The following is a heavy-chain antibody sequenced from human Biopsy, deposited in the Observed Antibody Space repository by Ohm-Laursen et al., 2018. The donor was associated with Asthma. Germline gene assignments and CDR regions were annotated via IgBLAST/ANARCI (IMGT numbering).Heavy chain of an antibody. CDR2: ISYDGNHK. D-gene: IGHD5-12*01. CDR1: GFMLRSFG. V-gene: IGHV3-30*18. Sequence: SLRLSSSASGFMLRSFGMHWVRQAPGKGLEWVAVISYDGNHKFYEDSVKGRFTISRDNSKNTLYLQMNSLRTEDTAVYYCAKRRGYSGHDNDYWGQGTLVIVSS. CDR3: AKRRGYSGHDNDY. J-gene: IGHJ4*02.